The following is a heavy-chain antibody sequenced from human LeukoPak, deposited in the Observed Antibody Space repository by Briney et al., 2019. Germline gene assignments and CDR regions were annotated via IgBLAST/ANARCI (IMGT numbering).Heavy chain of an antibody. CDR2: ISGDGSTT. D-gene: IGHD4-17*01. J-gene: IGHJ4*02. V-gene: IGHV3-74*01. Sequence: GGSLRLSCAASGFTFRSDWMHWVRQPPGKGPEWISRISGDGSTTAYADSVKGRFTISRDNAKNTLYLQMSSLRAEDTAVYYCARDLAYGGDYWGQGTLVTVSS. CDR3: ARDLAYGGDY. CDR1: GFTFRSDW.